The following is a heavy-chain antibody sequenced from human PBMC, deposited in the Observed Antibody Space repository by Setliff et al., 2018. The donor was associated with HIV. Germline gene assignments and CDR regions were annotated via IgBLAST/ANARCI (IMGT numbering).Heavy chain of an antibody. J-gene: IGHJ4*02. Sequence: SGPTLVNPTPPLTLTCTFSGFSLSTSGVGVGWIRQPPGKALEWLAIIYWHGGGRYSPYLKSRLTITKDTSKNQVVLTMTNIDPVDTATYYCAHRPNSGYDLNFDYWGQGIQVTVSS. CDR3: AHRPNSGYDLNFDY. CDR1: GFSLSTSGVG. D-gene: IGHD5-12*01. CDR2: IYWHGGG. V-gene: IGHV2-5*01.